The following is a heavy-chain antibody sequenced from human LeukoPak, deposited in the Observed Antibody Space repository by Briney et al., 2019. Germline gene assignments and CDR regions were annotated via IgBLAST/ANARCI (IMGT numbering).Heavy chain of an antibody. D-gene: IGHD3-10*01. CDR2: ISAYNGST. Sequence: GASVKVSCKASGYTFTTYDINWVQQAPGQGLEWMGWISAYNGSTNYAQKLQGRVTMTTDTSTSTAYMELRSLRSDDTAVYYCARYYYGSGSYDYWGQGTLVTVSS. CDR3: ARYYYGSGSYDY. V-gene: IGHV1-18*01. J-gene: IGHJ4*02. CDR1: GYTFTTYD.